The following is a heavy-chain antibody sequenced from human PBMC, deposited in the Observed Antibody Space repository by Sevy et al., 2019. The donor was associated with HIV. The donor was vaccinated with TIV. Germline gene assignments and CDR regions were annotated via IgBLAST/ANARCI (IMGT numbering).Heavy chain of an antibody. D-gene: IGHD3-3*02. CDR2: ISAYNGNT. Sequence: ASVKVSCKASGYTFTSYGISWVRQAPGQWLEWMGWISAYNGNTNCAQKLQGRVTMTTDTSTSTAYMELRSLRSDDTAVYYCARDSIFGVVTLYYYGMDVWGQGTTVTVSS. V-gene: IGHV1-18*01. CDR1: GYTFTSYG. J-gene: IGHJ6*02. CDR3: ARDSIFGVVTLYYYGMDV.